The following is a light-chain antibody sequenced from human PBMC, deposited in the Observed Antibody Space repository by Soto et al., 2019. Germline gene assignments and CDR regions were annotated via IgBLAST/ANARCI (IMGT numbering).Light chain of an antibody. CDR1: QSISSW. J-gene: IGKJ1*01. Sequence: DIQMTQSPSTLSASVGDRVTITCRASQSISSWLAWYQQKPGKAPKLLIYKASSLESGVPSRFSGSGSGTEFTLTISSLQPDDFAVYYCQQYVTSSPRTFGQGTKVEIK. CDR3: QQYVTSSPRT. CDR2: KAS. V-gene: IGKV1-5*03.